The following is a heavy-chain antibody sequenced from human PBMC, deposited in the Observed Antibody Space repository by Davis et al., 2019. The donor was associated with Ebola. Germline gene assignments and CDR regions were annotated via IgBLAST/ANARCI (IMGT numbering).Heavy chain of an antibody. J-gene: IGHJ4*02. V-gene: IGHV1-46*04. CDR3: AWPPLK. CDR1: GYTFTSYY. CDR2: INLSAGRT. Sequence: ASVKVSCKTSGYTFTSYYIHWVRQAPGQGLEWLGMINLSAGRTAYAQRLQGRVTMTADTSTDTAYMELNSLRSEDTAMYYCAWPPLKWGQGTLVTVSS.